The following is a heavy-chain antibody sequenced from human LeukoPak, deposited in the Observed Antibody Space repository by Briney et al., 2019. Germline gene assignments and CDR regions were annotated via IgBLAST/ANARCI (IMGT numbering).Heavy chain of an antibody. D-gene: IGHD3-3*01. CDR1: GYTFTGYY. Sequence: ASVKVSCKASGYTFTGYYMHWVRQAPGQGLEWMGWINPNSGGTNYAQKFQGRVTMTRDTSISTAYMELSRLRSDDTAVYYCARHSGVVIPIGDFDYWGQGTLVTVSS. CDR2: INPNSGGT. CDR3: ARHSGVVIPIGDFDY. J-gene: IGHJ4*02. V-gene: IGHV1-2*02.